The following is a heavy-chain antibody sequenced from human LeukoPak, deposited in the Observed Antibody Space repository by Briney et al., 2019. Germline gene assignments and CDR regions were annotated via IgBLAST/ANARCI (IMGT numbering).Heavy chain of an antibody. D-gene: IGHD6-6*01. Sequence: SVKVSCKASGGTFSTYAISWVRQAPGQGLEWMGGIIPIFGTANYAQKFQGRVTITADESTSIAYMELSSLRSEDTAVYYCARGYRSYSSSSHSDYWGQGTLVTVSS. CDR3: ARGYRSYSSSSHSDY. J-gene: IGHJ4*02. CDR2: IIPIFGTA. V-gene: IGHV1-69*13. CDR1: GGTFSTYA.